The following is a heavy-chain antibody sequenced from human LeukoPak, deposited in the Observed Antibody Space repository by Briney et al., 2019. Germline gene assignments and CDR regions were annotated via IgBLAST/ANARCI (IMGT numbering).Heavy chain of an antibody. D-gene: IGHD3-10*01. CDR3: ARVGVEVPTYGSGSYSVDY. V-gene: IGHV4-4*02. Sequence: SGTLSLTCAVSGGSISSSNWWSWVRQPPGKGLEWIGEIYHSGSTNYNPSLKSRVTISVDKSENQFSLKLSSVTAADTAVYYCARVGVEVPTYGSGSYSVDYWGQGTLVTVSS. CDR1: GGSISSSNW. CDR2: IYHSGST. J-gene: IGHJ4*02.